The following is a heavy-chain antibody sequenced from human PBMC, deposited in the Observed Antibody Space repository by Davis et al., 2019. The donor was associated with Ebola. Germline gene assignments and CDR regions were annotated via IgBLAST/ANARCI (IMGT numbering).Heavy chain of an antibody. CDR1: DYPFTSYG. Sequence: AASVKVSCKGFDYPFTSYGISWMRQAPGQGLEWMGWISGYNGKTDYAQKFQDRIRITADTSTSTAFLEVKSLQSDDTAVYYCSRIGRPGQVWNDYWGQGTLVTVSS. D-gene: IGHD3-16*01. CDR3: SRIGRPGQVWNDY. J-gene: IGHJ4*02. CDR2: ISGYNGKT. V-gene: IGHV1-18*01.